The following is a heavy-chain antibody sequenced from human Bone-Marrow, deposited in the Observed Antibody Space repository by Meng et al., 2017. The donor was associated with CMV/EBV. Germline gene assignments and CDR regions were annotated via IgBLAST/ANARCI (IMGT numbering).Heavy chain of an antibody. CDR2: INHSEST. CDR3: ARTAYCGGDCYAVKL. CDR1: GGSFSGYY. V-gene: IGHV4-34*01. Sequence: SETLSLTCAVDGGSFSGYYWSWIRQPPGKGLEWIGGINHSESTNYNPSLKSRVTISVDTSKNQFSLKLSSVTAADTAVYYCARTAYCGGDCYAVKLGGQGTMVT. J-gene: IGHJ3*01. D-gene: IGHD2-21*01.